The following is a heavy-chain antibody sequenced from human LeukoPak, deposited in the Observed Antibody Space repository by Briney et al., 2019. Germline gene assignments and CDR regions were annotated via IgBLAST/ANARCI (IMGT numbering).Heavy chain of an antibody. CDR3: AKEGGIAVAGQGDY. D-gene: IGHD6-19*01. CDR2: ISASGDVT. V-gene: IGHV3-23*01. CDR1: EFTFSKFP. J-gene: IGHJ4*02. Sequence: GGSLRLSCAASEFTFSKFPMGWVRQAPGRGLEWVSAISASGDVTFHADSVRGRFTISRDNAKNSLYLQMNSLRAEDTAVYYCAKEGGIAVAGQGDYWGQGTLVTVSS.